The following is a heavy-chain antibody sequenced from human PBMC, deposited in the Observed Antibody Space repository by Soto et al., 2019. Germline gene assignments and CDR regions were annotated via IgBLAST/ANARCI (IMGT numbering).Heavy chain of an antibody. D-gene: IGHD3-3*01. CDR1: GFTFSSYG. CDR2: IWYDGSNK. Sequence: GGSLRLSCAASGFTFSSYGMHWVRQAPGKGLEWVAVIWYDGSNKYYADSVKGRFTISRDNSKNTLYLQMNSLRAEDTAVYYCARNNNDFWSRSMEYWGQGTLVTVSS. CDR3: ARNNNDFWSRSMEY. J-gene: IGHJ4*02. V-gene: IGHV3-33*01.